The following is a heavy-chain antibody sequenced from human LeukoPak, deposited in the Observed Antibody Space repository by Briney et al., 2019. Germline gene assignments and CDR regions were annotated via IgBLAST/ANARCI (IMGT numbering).Heavy chain of an antibody. J-gene: IGHJ4*02. CDR2: ISSSSSYI. D-gene: IGHD5-18*01. CDR1: GSTFSSYS. Sequence: GGSLRLSCAASGSTFSSYSMNWVRQAPGKGLEWVSSISSSSSYIYYADSVKGRFTISRDNAKNSLYLQMNSLRAEDTAVYYCARTDTAMVAMYYFDYWGQGTLVTVSS. V-gene: IGHV3-21*01. CDR3: ARTDTAMVAMYYFDY.